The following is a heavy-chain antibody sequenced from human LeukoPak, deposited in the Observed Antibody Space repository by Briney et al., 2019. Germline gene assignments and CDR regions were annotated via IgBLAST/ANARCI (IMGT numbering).Heavy chain of an antibody. CDR1: GFTFSSYG. CDR3: AKETLYCSSTSCYSYFDY. Sequence: GRSLRLSCAASGFTFSSYGMHWVRQAPGKGLEWVAVISYDGSNKYYADSVKGQFTISRDNSKNTLYLQMNSLRAEDTAVYYCAKETLYCSSTSCYSYFDYWGQGTLVTVSS. V-gene: IGHV3-30*18. CDR2: ISYDGSNK. D-gene: IGHD2-2*01. J-gene: IGHJ4*02.